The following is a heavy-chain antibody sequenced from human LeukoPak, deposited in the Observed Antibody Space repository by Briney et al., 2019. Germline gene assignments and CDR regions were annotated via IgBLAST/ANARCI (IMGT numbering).Heavy chain of an antibody. J-gene: IGHJ4*02. CDR2: FDPEDGET. Sequence: ASVKVSCQVSGYTLTELSMHWLRQAPGKGLEWMGGFDPEDGETSYAQNFQGRVTMTEDTSTDTAYMELSSLRSEDTAVYYCATVSCSSTSCYEEKYYFDSWGQGTLVTVSS. D-gene: IGHD2-2*01. V-gene: IGHV1-24*01. CDR3: ATVSCSSTSCYEEKYYFDS. CDR1: GYTLTELS.